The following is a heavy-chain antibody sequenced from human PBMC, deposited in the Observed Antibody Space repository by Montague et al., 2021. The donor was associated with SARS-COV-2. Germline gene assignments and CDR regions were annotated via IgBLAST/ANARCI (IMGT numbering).Heavy chain of an antibody. V-gene: IGHV4-39*07. Sequence: SETLSLTCTVSGDSISTSNYYWGWIRQPPGKGLEWIGNMYYSGSTYYNPSLKSRVTISLDTSKNQFSLKLSSVTAADTAVYYCARDDIVLADVTKGMDVWGQGTTVTVSS. CDR1: GDSISTSNYY. CDR3: ARDDIVLADVTKGMDV. J-gene: IGHJ6*02. D-gene: IGHD2-15*01. CDR2: MYYSGST.